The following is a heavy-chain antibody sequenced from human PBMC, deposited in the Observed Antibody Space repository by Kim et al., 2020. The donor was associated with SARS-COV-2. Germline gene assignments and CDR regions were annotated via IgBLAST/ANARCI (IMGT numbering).Heavy chain of an antibody. V-gene: IGHV4-30-2*01. D-gene: IGHD3-3*01. J-gene: IGHJ4*02. Sequence: SETLSLTCAVSGGSISSGGYSWSWIRQPPGKGLEWIGYIYHSGSTYYNPSLKSRVTISVDRSKNQFSLKLSSVTAADTAVYYCARAMSRVVIDYWGQGTLVTVSS. CDR2: IYHSGST. CDR1: GGSISSGGYS. CDR3: ARAMSRVVIDY.